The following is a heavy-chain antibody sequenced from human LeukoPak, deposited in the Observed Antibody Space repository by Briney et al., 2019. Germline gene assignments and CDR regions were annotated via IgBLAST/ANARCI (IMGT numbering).Heavy chain of an antibody. J-gene: IGHJ4*02. D-gene: IGHD4-17*01. CDR2: IRYDGSNK. Sequence: GGSLRLSCAASGFTFSSYGMHWVRQAPGKGLEWVAFIRYDGSNKYYADSVKGRFTISRDNSKNTLYLQMNSLRAEDTAVYYCAKVRGPWDYGDRYYFDYWGQGTLVTVFS. CDR1: GFTFSSYG. CDR3: AKVRGPWDYGDRYYFDY. V-gene: IGHV3-30*02.